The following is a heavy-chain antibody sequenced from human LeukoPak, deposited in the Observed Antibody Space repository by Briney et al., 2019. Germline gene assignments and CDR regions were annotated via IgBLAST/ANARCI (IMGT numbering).Heavy chain of an antibody. CDR3: ARGDERWLQLS. Sequence: GASVKVSCKASGGTFSSYAISWVRQAPGQGLEWMGRIIPILGIANYAQKSQGRVTITADKSTSTAYMELSSLRSEDTAVYYCARGDERWLQLSWGQGTLVTVSS. CDR2: IIPILGIA. D-gene: IGHD5-24*01. J-gene: IGHJ4*02. CDR1: GGTFSSYA. V-gene: IGHV1-69*04.